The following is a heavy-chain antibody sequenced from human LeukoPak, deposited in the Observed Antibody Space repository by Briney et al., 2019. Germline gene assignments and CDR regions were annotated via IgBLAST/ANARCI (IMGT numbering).Heavy chain of an antibody. V-gene: IGHV4-39*07. CDR3: ARKDGDI. D-gene: IGHD5-24*01. CDR1: GGSISSSSYY. CDR2: IYYSGST. J-gene: IGHJ3*02. Sequence: PSETLSLTCTVSGGSISSSSYYWGWIRQPPGKGLEWIGSIYYSGSTYYNPSLKSRVTMSMDSSKNEFSLKLSSVTAAGTALYYCARKDGDIWGQGTRVTVSS.